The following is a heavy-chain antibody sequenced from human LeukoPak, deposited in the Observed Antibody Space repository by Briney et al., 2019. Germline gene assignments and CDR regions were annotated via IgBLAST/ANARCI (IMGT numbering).Heavy chain of an antibody. D-gene: IGHD3-3*01. CDR2: ISYDGSNK. J-gene: IGHJ4*02. CDR1: GFTFSSYG. V-gene: IGHV3-30*18. CDR3: AKVSVFGGPGNY. Sequence: PGGSLRLSCAASGFTFSSYGMHWVRQAQGKGLEWVAVISYDGSNKYYADSVKGRFTISRDNSKNTLYLQMNSLRAEDTAVYYCAKVSVFGGPGNYWGQGTLVTVSS.